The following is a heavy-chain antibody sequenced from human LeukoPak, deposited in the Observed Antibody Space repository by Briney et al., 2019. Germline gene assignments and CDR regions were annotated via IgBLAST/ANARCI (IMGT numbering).Heavy chain of an antibody. Sequence: GGSLRLSCAASRFTVSSNYMSWVRQAPGRGVEWVSVIYSGGSTYYADPVKGRFTISRENSKNKLYLQKNSLRAENTAVYYCARGDYGALDYWGQGTLVTVSS. V-gene: IGHV3-53*01. CDR1: RFTVSSNY. CDR3: ARGDYGALDY. D-gene: IGHD4-17*01. CDR2: IYSGGST. J-gene: IGHJ4*02.